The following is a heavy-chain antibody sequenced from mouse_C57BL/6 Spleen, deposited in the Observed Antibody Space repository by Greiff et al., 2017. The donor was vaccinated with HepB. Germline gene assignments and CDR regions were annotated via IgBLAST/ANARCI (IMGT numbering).Heavy chain of an antibody. CDR2: IHPNSGST. J-gene: IGHJ4*01. CDR1: GYTFTSYW. V-gene: IGHV1-64*01. D-gene: IGHD2-4*01. Sequence: QVQLQQPGAELVKPGASVKLSCKASGYTFTSYWMHWVKQRPGQGLEWIGMIHPNSGSTNYNEKFKSKATLTVDKSSSTAYMQLSSLTSEDSAVYYCARGGYDYAYYYAMDYWGQGTSVTVSS. CDR3: ARGGYDYAYYYAMDY.